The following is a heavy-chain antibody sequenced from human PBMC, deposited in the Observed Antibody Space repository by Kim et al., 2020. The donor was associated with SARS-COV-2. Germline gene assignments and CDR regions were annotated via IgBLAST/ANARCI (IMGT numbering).Heavy chain of an antibody. V-gene: IGHV3-15*01. J-gene: IGHJ6*02. CDR3: TTDRRSGSYHFYYYYGMDV. Sequence: GRFTISRDDSKNTLYLQMNSLKTEDTAVYYCTTDRRSGSYHFYYYYGMDVWGQGTTVTVSS. D-gene: IGHD3-10*01.